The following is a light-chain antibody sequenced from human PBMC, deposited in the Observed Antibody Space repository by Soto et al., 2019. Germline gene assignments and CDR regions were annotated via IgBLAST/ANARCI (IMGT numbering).Light chain of an antibody. CDR1: QSVSIRY. CDR2: DAS. J-gene: IGKJ1*01. CDR3: QQYHNLWT. V-gene: IGKV3-20*01. Sequence: EIVLTQSPGTLSLSPGERATLSCRASQSVSIRYLAWYQQKRGQAPRLLIYDASNRATGIPARFSGSGSGTDFTLTISSLEPEDFALYYCQQYHNLWTFGQGTKVDIK.